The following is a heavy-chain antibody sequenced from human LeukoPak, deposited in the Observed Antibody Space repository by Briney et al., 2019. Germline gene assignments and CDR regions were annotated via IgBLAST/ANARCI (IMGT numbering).Heavy chain of an antibody. J-gene: IGHJ4*02. CDR2: ITGSGGSP. CDR3: AGDRATSYFDY. Sequence: PGGSLRLSCAASGLTFSNYAMSWVRQAPGKGLEWVSTITGSGGSPFYADSVKGRFTISRDNSKNTLFLQMNSLRAEDTAVYYCAGDRATSYFDYWGQGALVTISS. CDR1: GLTFSNYA. V-gene: IGHV3-23*01. D-gene: IGHD1-26*01.